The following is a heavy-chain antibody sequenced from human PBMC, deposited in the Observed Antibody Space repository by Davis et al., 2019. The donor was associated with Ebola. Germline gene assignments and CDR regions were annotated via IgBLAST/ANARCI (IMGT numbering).Heavy chain of an antibody. CDR2: IRSKSNSYAT. CDR1: GFTFSGAA. Sequence: GESLKISCAASGFTFSGAALHWVRQASGKGLEWIGRIRSKSNSYATAYAASVEGRFTISRDDSKNTAYLQMNSLRTEDTALYYCTRLYGNGRTGVDYWGQGTLVTVSS. J-gene: IGHJ4*02. CDR3: TRLYGNGRTGVDY. V-gene: IGHV3-73*01. D-gene: IGHD1-14*01.